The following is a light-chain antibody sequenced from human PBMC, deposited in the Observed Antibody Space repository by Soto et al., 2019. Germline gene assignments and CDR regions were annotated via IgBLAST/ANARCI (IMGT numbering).Light chain of an antibody. V-gene: IGLV2-14*01. CDR2: EVS. Sequence: QSALTQPASVSGSPGQTITISCTGTSSDIAGYNYVSWYQQSPGKAPKLMIYEVSNRPSGVSNRFSGSKSGNTASLTISGLQAEDEADYYCSSYTSSSTLVFGGGTKLTVL. J-gene: IGLJ2*01. CDR1: SSDIAGYNY. CDR3: SSYTSSSTLV.